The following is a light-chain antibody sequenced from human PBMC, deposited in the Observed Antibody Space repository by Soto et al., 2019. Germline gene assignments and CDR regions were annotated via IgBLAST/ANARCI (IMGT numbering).Light chain of an antibody. J-gene: IGKJ5*01. Sequence: EIVLTQSRTTLSLSPGERVSLPCRASQSVNSKLAWYQQKPGQAPRLLXYGASTRATGIPARFSGSGSGTEFTLTISSLQSEDFAVYFCQQYNNWPPITFGQGTRLEIK. V-gene: IGKV3-15*01. CDR1: QSVNSK. CDR2: GAS. CDR3: QQYNNWPPIT.